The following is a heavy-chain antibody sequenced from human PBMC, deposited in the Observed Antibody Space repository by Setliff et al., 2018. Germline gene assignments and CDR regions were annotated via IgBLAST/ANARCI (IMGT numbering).Heavy chain of an antibody. V-gene: IGHV4-34*01. D-gene: IGHD1-1*01. Sequence: LSLTCTVYGGPLSGFSWNWIRQSPGGGLEWIGEITDTGRTKYIPSLKSRVTISIHTSWNQFSLRLSSLTAADTAVYYCARGAPQRSSFDSRYMDVWDKGATVTVSS. J-gene: IGHJ6*03. CDR1: GGPLSGFS. CDR2: ITDTGRT. CDR3: ARGAPQRSSFDSRYMDV.